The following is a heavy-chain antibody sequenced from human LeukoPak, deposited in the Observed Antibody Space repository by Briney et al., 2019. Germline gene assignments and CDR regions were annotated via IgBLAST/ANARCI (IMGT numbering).Heavy chain of an antibody. CDR3: ARDYYDSSGYLYYYYYGMDV. J-gene: IGHJ6*02. CDR1: GFTFSNYW. Sequence: GGSLRLSCVAAGFTFSNYWMHWVRQVPGKGLVWVSRINSDGSSTTYADSVKGRFTISRDNAKNTLYLQMNSLRAEDTAVYYCARDYYDSSGYLYYYYYGMDVWGQGTTVTVSS. V-gene: IGHV3-74*01. CDR2: INSDGSST. D-gene: IGHD3-22*01.